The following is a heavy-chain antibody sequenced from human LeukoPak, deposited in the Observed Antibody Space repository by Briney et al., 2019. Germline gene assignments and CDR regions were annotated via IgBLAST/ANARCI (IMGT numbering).Heavy chain of an antibody. D-gene: IGHD3-22*01. CDR3: ARAAYYYDSSGGAYYLNY. J-gene: IGHJ4*02. Sequence: SETLSLTCTVSGDSISSYYWNWIRQPPGKGLEWIGYIYYTGSTNYNPSLKSRVTISVDTSKNQFSLKVNSVTAADTAVYYCARAAYYYDSSGGAYYLNYWGQGSLVTVSS. CDR1: GDSISSYY. V-gene: IGHV4-59*01. CDR2: IYYTGST.